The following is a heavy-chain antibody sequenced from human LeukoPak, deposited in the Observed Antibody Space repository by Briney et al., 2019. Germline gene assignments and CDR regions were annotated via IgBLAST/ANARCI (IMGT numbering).Heavy chain of an antibody. V-gene: IGHV1-18*01. D-gene: IGHD3-22*01. CDR2: ISAYNGNT. Sequence: ASVKVSCKASGGTFSSYAISWVRQAPGQGLEWMGWISAYNGNTNYAQKLQGRVTMTTDTSTSTAYMELRSLRSDDTAVYYCARDNYYDSSGYYRHIDYWGQGTLVTVSS. J-gene: IGHJ4*02. CDR3: ARDNYYDSSGYYRHIDY. CDR1: GGTFSSYA.